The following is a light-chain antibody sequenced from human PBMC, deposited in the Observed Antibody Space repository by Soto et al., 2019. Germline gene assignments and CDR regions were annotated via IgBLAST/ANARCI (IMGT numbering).Light chain of an antibody. CDR3: GAWDSRLNAYI. V-gene: IGLV1-51*01. J-gene: IGLJ2*01. Sequence: QSVLTQPPSVSAAPGQKITISCSGGSSNIGNYYVSWYHQLPGTAPKLLIYDNNKRPSEISDRFSGSKSGTSATLAITGLQTGDEGDYSCGAWDSRLNAYIFGGGTKLTVL. CDR1: SSNIGNYY. CDR2: DNN.